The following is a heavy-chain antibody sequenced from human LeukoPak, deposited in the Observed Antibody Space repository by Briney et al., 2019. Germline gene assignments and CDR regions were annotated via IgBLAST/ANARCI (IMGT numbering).Heavy chain of an antibody. Sequence: SETLSLTCTVSGGSISSYYRSWIRQPPGKGLEWIGYIYYSGSTNYNPSLKSRVTISVDTSKNQFSLKLSSVTAADTAVYYCARHQAVAVIVFDYWGQGTLVTVSS. CDR1: GGSISSYY. CDR2: IYYSGST. CDR3: ARHQAVAVIVFDY. V-gene: IGHV4-59*08. J-gene: IGHJ4*02. D-gene: IGHD6-19*01.